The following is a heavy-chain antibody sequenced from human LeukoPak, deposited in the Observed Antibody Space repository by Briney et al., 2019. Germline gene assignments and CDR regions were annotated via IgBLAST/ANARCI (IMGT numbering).Heavy chain of an antibody. D-gene: IGHD4-17*01. CDR3: IVFGDSNH. Sequence: GGSLRLSCAASGLTGSHNYVSWVRQAPGKGLEWVSAIHTSGDTCYADSVKGRFTISRDTSKNTLHLQINSLRVEDTAVYYCIVFGDSNHWGQGTLVTVSS. J-gene: IGHJ5*02. CDR1: GLTGSHNY. V-gene: IGHV3-53*01. CDR2: IHTSGDT.